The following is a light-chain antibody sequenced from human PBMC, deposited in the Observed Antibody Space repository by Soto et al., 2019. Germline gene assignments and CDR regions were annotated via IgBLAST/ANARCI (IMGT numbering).Light chain of an antibody. V-gene: IGKV4-1*01. Sequence: DIVMTQSPDSLAVSLGERATINCKSSQSVLYSSNNKNYLAWYQQKPGQPPKLLIYWASTRESGVPDRFSGGGSGTEFTLTISSLQAEDVAVHYCQQYYSTPSITFGQGTRLEIK. CDR1: QSVLYSSNNKNY. CDR3: QQYYSTPSIT. CDR2: WAS. J-gene: IGKJ5*01.